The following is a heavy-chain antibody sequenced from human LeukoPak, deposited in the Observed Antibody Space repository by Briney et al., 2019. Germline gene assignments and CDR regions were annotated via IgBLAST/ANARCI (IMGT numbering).Heavy chain of an antibody. CDR2: MNPNSGNT. Sequence: ASVTVSCKASGYTFTRYDINWLRQAPGQGLEWMGWMNPNSGNTGYAQKFQGRVTMTRNTSISTAYMELSSLRSEATAVYYCARRRVYRNWFDPWGQGTLVTVSS. J-gene: IGHJ5*02. V-gene: IGHV1-8*01. CDR1: GYTFTRYD. CDR3: ARRRVYRNWFDP. D-gene: IGHD4-11*01.